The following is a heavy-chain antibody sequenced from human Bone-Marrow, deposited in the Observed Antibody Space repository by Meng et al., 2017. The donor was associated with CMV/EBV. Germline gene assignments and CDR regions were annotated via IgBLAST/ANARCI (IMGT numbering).Heavy chain of an antibody. CDR3: AKETLYYYGMDV. CDR2: IRYDGSNK. V-gene: IGHV3-30*02. J-gene: IGHJ6*02. CDR1: GFTFSSYG. Sequence: GESLKISCAASGFTFSSYGMHWVRQAPGKGLEWVAFIRYDGSNKYYADSVKGRFTISRDNSKNTLYLQMNSLRAEDTALYYCAKETLYYYGMDVWGQGTTVTVSS.